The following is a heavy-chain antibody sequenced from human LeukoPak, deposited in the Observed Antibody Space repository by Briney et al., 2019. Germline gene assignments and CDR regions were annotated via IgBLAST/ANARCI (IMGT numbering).Heavy chain of an antibody. V-gene: IGHV3-21*01. Sequence: GGSLRLSCAASGFTFSSYSMNWVRQAPGKGLEWVSSISSSSSYIYYADSVEGRFTISRDNAKNSLYLQMNSLRAEDTAAYYCARDQTAAFDYWGQGTLVTVSS. CDR3: ARDQTAAFDY. J-gene: IGHJ4*02. CDR2: ISSSSSYI. CDR1: GFTFSSYS. D-gene: IGHD6-13*01.